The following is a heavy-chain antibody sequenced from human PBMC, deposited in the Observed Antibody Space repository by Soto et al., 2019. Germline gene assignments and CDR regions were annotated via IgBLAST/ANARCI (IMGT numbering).Heavy chain of an antibody. CDR1: GFPLSTNGMC. D-gene: IGHD1-26*01. J-gene: IGHJ5*01. CDR2: IYWDDAK. Sequence: QITLKESGPTLVTPTQTLTLTCSFTGFPLSTNGMCVGSIRQPPGKALEWLALIYWDDAKRYSPSLKSRLTINKDTSTTQVVLRMTNLDPVDTATYYCERILEGATAQEFDWCDSCGEGPLVIVSS. V-gene: IGHV2-5*02. CDR3: ERILEGATAQEFDWCDS.